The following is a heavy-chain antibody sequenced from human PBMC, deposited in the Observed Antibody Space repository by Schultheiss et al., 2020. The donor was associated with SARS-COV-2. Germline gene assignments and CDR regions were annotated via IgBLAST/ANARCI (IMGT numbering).Heavy chain of an antibody. CDR2: ISYDGSNK. CDR3: ARDKRGGSSSSGLGDYYYYGMDV. CDR1: GFTFSSYG. Sequence: GGSLRLSCAASGFTFSSYGMHWVRQAPGKGLEWVAVISYDGSNKYYADSVKGRFTISRDNSKNTLYLQMNSLRAEDTAVYYCARDKRGGSSSSGLGDYYYYGMDVWGQGTTVTVSS. V-gene: IGHV3-30*03. J-gene: IGHJ6*02. D-gene: IGHD6-6*01.